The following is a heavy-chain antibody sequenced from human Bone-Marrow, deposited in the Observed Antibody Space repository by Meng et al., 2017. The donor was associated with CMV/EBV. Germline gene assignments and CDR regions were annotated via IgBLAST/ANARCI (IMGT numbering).Heavy chain of an antibody. CDR1: GFTFSSYS. Sequence: GESLKISCAASGFTFSSYSMNWVRQAPGKGLEWVSSISSSSSYIYYADSVKGRFTISRDNAKNSLYLQMNSLRAEDTAVYYFARAALYGDDSGFDYWGQGTLVTVSS. J-gene: IGHJ4*02. V-gene: IGHV3-21*01. D-gene: IGHD4-17*01. CDR2: ISSSSSYI. CDR3: ARAALYGDDSGFDY.